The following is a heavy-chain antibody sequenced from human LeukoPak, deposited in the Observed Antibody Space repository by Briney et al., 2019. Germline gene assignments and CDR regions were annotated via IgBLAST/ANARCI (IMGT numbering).Heavy chain of an antibody. CDR3: ARKVPNDSSGYYYRGQFDP. CDR1: GYTFTSYG. J-gene: IGHJ5*02. D-gene: IGHD3-22*01. CDR2: ISAYNGNT. V-gene: IGHV1-18*01. Sequence: ASVKVSCKASGYTFTSYGIAWVRQAPGQGLEWMGWISAYNGNTKYAQNLQGRVTMTTDTSTSTAYMELSSLRSEDTAVYYCARKVPNDSSGYYYRGQFDPWGQGTLVTVSS.